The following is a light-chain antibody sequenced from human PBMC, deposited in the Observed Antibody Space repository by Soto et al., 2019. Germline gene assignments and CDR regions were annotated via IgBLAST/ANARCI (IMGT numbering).Light chain of an antibody. V-gene: IGKV3D-20*01. J-gene: IGKJ5*01. CDR1: QSVTSSS. CDR3: QQYGSSPPVT. CDR2: DAS. Sequence: EIVLTQSPATLSLSPGERATLSCGASQSVTSSSLAWYQQKPGLAPRLLIYDASSRATGIPDRFSGSGSGTDFTLTIIRLEPEDFAGYYWQQYGSSPPVTFGQVTRLEIK.